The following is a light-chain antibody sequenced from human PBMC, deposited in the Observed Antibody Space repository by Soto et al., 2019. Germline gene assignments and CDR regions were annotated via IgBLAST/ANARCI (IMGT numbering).Light chain of an antibody. CDR2: AAS. CDR1: QGIRND. J-gene: IGKJ1*01. Sequence: DTQMTQSPSSLSASVGDRVTITCRASQGIRNDLVWYQQKPGQAPTRLIYAASNLHSADPSRVIGSGSGTEFTLTIHGLQPEDVATYDCLPHNTYPPTFGQGTKLEIK. CDR3: LPHNTYPPT. V-gene: IGKV1-17*01.